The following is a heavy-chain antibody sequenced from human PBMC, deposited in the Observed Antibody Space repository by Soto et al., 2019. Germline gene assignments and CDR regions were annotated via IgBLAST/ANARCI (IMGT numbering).Heavy chain of an antibody. CDR3: AISTHSYGYYYYYYGMDV. V-gene: IGHV1-18*01. CDR1: GYTFTSYG. Sequence: QVQLVQSGAEVKKPGASVKVSCKASGYTFTSYGISWVRQAPGQGLEWMGWISAYKGNTNYAQKLQGRVTMTTGTSTSTAYMELRSLRSDDTAVYYCAISTHSYGYYYYYYGMDVWGQGTTVTVSS. J-gene: IGHJ6*02. D-gene: IGHD5-18*01. CDR2: ISAYKGNT.